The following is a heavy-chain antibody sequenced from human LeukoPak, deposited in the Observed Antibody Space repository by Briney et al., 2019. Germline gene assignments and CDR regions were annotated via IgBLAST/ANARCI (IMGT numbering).Heavy chain of an antibody. CDR3: ARDGAARHYYYYMDV. D-gene: IGHD6-6*01. CDR2: INPNSGGT. J-gene: IGHJ6*03. V-gene: IGHV1-2*02. CDR1: GYTFTGYY. Sequence: ASVKVSCKASGYTFTGYYMHWVRQAPGQGLEWMGGINPNSGGTNYAQKFQGRVTMTRDTSISTAYMELSRLRSDDTAVYSCARDGAARHYYYYMDVWGKGTTVTVSS.